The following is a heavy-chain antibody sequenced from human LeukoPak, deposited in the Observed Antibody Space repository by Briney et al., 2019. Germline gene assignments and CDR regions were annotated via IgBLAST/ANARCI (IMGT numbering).Heavy chain of an antibody. V-gene: IGHV4-59*01. J-gene: IGHJ4*02. CDR2: IYYSGST. Sequence: SETLSLTGTVSGGSISSYYWSWIRQPPGKGLEWIGYIYYSGSTNYNPSLKSRVTISVDTSKNQFSLKLNSVTAADTAVYYCARVGYSYGLDCWGQGTLVTVSS. CDR3: ARVGYSYGLDC. CDR1: GGSISSYY. D-gene: IGHD5-18*01.